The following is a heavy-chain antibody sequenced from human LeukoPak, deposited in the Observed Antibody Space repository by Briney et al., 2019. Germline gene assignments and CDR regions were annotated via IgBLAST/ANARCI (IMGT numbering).Heavy chain of an antibody. CDR3: AKLKVLTADAPRGYFDY. Sequence: GGSLRLSCAASGFTFSSYAMSWVRQAPGKGLEWVSAIGTSGASTYSADSVKGRFTISRDNSKNMLYLQMNSLTAEDTAVYYCAKLKVLTADAPRGYFDYWGQGTLVTVSS. CDR1: GFTFSSYA. D-gene: IGHD3-10*01. V-gene: IGHV3-23*01. J-gene: IGHJ4*02. CDR2: IGTSGAST.